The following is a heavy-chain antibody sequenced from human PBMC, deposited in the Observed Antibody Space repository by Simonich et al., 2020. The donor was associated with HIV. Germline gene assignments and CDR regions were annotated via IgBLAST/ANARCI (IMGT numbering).Heavy chain of an antibody. D-gene: IGHD2-8*01. CDR2: IYHSGST. J-gene: IGHJ4*02. V-gene: IGHV4-38-2*02. Sequence: QVQLQESGPGLVKPSETLSLTCAVSGYSISSGYYWGWIRQPPGKGLEWIGSIYHSGSTYYNPSLKSRVTISVDTSKNQFSLKLSSVTAADTAVYYCARDLITYGFDYWGQGTLVTVSS. CDR1: GYSISSGYY. CDR3: ARDLITYGFDY.